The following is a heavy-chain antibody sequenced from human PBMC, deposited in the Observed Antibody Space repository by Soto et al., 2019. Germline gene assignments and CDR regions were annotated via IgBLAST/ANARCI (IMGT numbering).Heavy chain of an antibody. Sequence: QEQLVQSGAEVKKPGASVKVSCKASGYTFTSYDINWVRQATGQGLEWMGWMNPNSGNTGYAQKFQGRVTMTRNTSISTADMELGSLTSEDTAVYYCARLILSSSYEMNWFGTWGQGTQVTVSS. V-gene: IGHV1-8*01. CDR3: ARLILSSSYEMNWFGT. CDR2: MNPNSGNT. J-gene: IGHJ5*02. CDR1: GYTFTSYD. D-gene: IGHD6-6*01.